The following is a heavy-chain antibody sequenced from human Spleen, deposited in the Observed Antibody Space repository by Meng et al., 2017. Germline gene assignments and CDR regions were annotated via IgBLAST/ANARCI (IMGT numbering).Heavy chain of an antibody. D-gene: IGHD4-11*01. CDR2: INHSGST. Sequence: QVQLQQWGAGLLKPSAPLAPTCVVSGGSLSDYYWSWIRQPPGKGLEWIGEINHSGSTNYNPSLESRATISVDTSQNNLSLKLSSVTAADSAVYYCARGPTTMAHDFDYWGQGTLVTVSS. CDR1: GGSLSDYY. CDR3: ARGPTTMAHDFDY. J-gene: IGHJ4*02. V-gene: IGHV4-34*01.